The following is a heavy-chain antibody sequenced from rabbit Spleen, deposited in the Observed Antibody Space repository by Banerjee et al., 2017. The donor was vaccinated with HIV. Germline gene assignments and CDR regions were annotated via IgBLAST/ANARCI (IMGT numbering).Heavy chain of an antibody. CDR3: ARGQDYTYGYAGVGYTTNIFKL. Sequence: QEQLVESGGGLVKPEGSLKLSCTASGFSFSNKAVMCWVRQAPGKGLEWIASIYGGTTANTDYAKWAKGRFTISKTSSTTVTLQMTSLTAADTATYFCARGQDYTYGYAGVGYTTNIFKLWGPGTLVTVS. CDR1: GFSFSNKAV. J-gene: IGHJ4*01. V-gene: IGHV1S45*01. CDR2: IYGGTTANT. D-gene: IGHD6-1*01.